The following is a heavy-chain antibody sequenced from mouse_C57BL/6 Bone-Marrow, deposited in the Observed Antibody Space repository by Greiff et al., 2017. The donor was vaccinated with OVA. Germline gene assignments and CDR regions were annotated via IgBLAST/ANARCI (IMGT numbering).Heavy chain of an antibody. CDR3: ANLGGYYGNYVPRFAY. CDR1: GYTFTSYD. V-gene: IGHV1-85*01. J-gene: IGHJ3*01. D-gene: IGHD2-1*01. CDR2: IYPRDGST. Sequence: QVQLKESGPELVKPGASVKLSCKASGYTFTSYDINWVKQRPGQGLEWIGWIYPRDGSTKYNEKFKGKATLTVDTSSSTAYMELHSLTSEDSAVYFCANLGGYYGNYVPRFAYWGQGTLVTVSA.